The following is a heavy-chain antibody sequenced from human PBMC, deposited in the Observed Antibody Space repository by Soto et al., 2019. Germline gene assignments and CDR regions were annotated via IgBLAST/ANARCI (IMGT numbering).Heavy chain of an antibody. V-gene: IGHV3-7*01. CDR2: IKQDGSEK. Sequence: GGSLRLSCAASGFTFSRYWMSWVRQAPGKGLEWVANIKQDGSEKYYVDSVKGRFTISRDNAKNSLYLQMNSLRAEDTAVYYCARVAQPGADAFDIWGQGTMVTVSS. CDR3: ARVAQPGADAFDI. D-gene: IGHD3-10*01. J-gene: IGHJ3*02. CDR1: GFTFSRYW.